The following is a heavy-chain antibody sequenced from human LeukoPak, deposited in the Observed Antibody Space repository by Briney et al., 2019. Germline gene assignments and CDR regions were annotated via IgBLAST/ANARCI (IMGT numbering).Heavy chain of an antibody. J-gene: IGHJ4*02. CDR2: INHSGST. CDR3: ARGFGTTSRFDY. D-gene: IGHD1-1*01. V-gene: IGHV4-34*01. Sequence: SETLSLTCTVSGGSISSYYWSWIRQPPGKGLEWIGEINHSGSTNYNPSLKSRVTISVDTSKNQFSLKLSSVTAADTAVYYCARGFGTTSRFDYWGQGTLVTVSS. CDR1: GGSISSYY.